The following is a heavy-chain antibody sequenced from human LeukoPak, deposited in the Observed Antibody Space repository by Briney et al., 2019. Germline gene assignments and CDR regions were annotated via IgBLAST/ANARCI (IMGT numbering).Heavy chain of an antibody. V-gene: IGHV3-30*02. J-gene: IGHJ6*02. CDR1: GFTFSYYG. D-gene: IGHD6-25*01. CDR3: ANDAAQRQLSNIFYGMDV. CDR2: IWYDGSNK. Sequence: GGSLRLSCAASGFTFSYYGMHWVRQAPGKGLEWVAVIWYDGSNKYYADSVKGRFTISRDNSKNTLFLQMNSLRAEDTAVYFCANDAAQRQLSNIFYGMDVWGQGTTVTVSS.